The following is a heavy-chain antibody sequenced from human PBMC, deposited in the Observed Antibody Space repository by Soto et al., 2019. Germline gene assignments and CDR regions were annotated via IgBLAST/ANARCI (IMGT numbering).Heavy chain of an antibody. D-gene: IGHD5-12*01. V-gene: IGHV1-2*02. CDR1: GYTFTGYY. CDR2: INPNSGGT. CDR3: ARVARRVATIIGWFDP. J-gene: IGHJ5*02. Sequence: ASVKVSCKASGYTFTGYYMHWVRQAPGQGLEWMGWINPNSGGTNYAQKFQGRVTMTRDTSISTAYMELSRLRSDDTAVYYCARVARRVATIIGWFDPWGQGTLVTVSS.